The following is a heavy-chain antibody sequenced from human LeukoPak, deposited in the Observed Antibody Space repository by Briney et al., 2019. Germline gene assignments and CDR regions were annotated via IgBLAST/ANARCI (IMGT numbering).Heavy chain of an antibody. D-gene: IGHD4-11*01. CDR2: ISYDGSNK. CDR1: GFTFSSHA. Sequence: GGSLRLSCAASGFTFSSHAMHWVRQAPGKGLEWVAVISYDGSNKYYADSVKGRFTISRDNSKNTLYLQMNSLRAEDTAVYYCARVALLRVTTLWFDPWGQGTLVTVSS. V-gene: IGHV3-30*01. J-gene: IGHJ5*02. CDR3: ARVALLRVTTLWFDP.